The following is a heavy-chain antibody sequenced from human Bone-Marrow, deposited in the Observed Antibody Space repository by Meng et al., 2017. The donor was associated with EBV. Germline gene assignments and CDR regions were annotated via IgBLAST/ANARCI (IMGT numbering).Heavy chain of an antibody. J-gene: IGHJ4*02. CDR2: IYYSGST. CDR1: GGAISSSSYY. Sequence: QWEESGQGLVKPSETLSLTCLVAGGAISSSSYYWGWIRQPPGKGLEWIGSIYYSGSTYYNPSLKSRVTISVDTSKNQFSLKLSSVTAADTAVYYCARVVAAIDYWGQGTLVTVSS. CDR3: ARVVAAIDY. D-gene: IGHD2-15*01. V-gene: IGHV4-39*07.